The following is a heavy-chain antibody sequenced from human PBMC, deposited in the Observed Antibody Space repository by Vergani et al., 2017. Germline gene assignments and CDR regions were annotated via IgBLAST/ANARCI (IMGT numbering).Heavy chain of an antibody. Sequence: QVQLVQSGAEVKKPGSSVKVSCKASGGTFSSYAISWVRQAPGQGLEWMGGSIPIFGTANYAQKFQGRVTITADESTSTAYMELSSLRSEDTAVSYCASNHVNLRFFGNWFDPWGQGTLVTVSS. CDR1: GGTFSSYA. CDR2: SIPIFGTA. CDR3: ASNHVNLRFFGNWFDP. V-gene: IGHV1-69*01. D-gene: IGHD3-3*01. J-gene: IGHJ5*02.